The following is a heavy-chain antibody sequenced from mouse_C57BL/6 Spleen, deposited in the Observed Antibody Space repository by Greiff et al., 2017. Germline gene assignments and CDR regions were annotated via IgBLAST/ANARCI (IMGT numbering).Heavy chain of an antibody. D-gene: IGHD1-1*01. CDR1: GYTFTSYG. CDR2: IYPRSGNT. CDR3: ASSSYYGSSYCLDY. J-gene: IGHJ2*01. V-gene: IGHV1-81*01. Sequence: QVQLKQSGAELARPGASVKLSCKASGYTFTSYGISWVKQRTGQGLEWIGEIYPRSGNTYYNEKFKGKATLTADKSSSTAYMELRSLTSEDSAVYFCASSSYYGSSYCLDYWGQGTTLTVSS.